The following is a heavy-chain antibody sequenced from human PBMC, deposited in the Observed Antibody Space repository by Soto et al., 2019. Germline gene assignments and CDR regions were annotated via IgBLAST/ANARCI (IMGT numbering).Heavy chain of an antibody. D-gene: IGHD4-17*01. V-gene: IGHV4-59*01. Sequence: SETLSLTCTVSGGSISSYYWSWIRQPPGKGLEWIGYIYYSGSTNYNPSLKSRVTISVDTSKNQFSLKLSSVTAADTAVYFWASLKSVRPNNWSDPWGQGTLVTVS. CDR3: ASLKSVRPNNWSDP. CDR2: IYYSGST. CDR1: GGSISSYY. J-gene: IGHJ5*02.